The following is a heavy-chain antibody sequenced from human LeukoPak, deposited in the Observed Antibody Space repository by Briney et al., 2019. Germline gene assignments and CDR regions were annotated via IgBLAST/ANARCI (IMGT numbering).Heavy chain of an antibody. V-gene: IGHV4-59*05. CDR2: IYYSGST. D-gene: IGHD1-1*01. CDR1: GGSISSYY. J-gene: IGHJ6*02. Sequence: SETLSLTCTVSGGSISSYYWSWIRQPPGKGLEWIGSIYYSGSTYYNPSLKSRVTISVDTSKNQFSLKLSSVTAADTAVYYCASNNWNGPGYYGMDVWGQGTTVTVSS. CDR3: ASNNWNGPGYYGMDV.